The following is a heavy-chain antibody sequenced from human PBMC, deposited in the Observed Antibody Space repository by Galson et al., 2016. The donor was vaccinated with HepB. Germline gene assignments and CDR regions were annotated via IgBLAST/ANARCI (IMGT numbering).Heavy chain of an antibody. Sequence: QSGADVKKPGESLRISCKGSGYSFTNYWISWVRQMPGKGLEWMGNIDPSDSYTNYSPSFQGHVTISADKSISTAYLQWSSLKASDTAMYYCARHATLFGVVPDYWGQGTLVTVSS. V-gene: IGHV5-10-1*01. CDR2: IDPSDSYT. CDR3: ARHATLFGVVPDY. D-gene: IGHD3-3*01. J-gene: IGHJ4*02. CDR1: GYSFTNYW.